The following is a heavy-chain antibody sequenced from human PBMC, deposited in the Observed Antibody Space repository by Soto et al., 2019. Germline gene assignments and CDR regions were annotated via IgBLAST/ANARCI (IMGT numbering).Heavy chain of an antibody. CDR1: GGTFSSYA. Sequence: SVKVSCKASGGTFSSYAISWVRQAPGQGLEWMGGIIPIFGTANYAQKFQGRVTITADESTSTAYMELSSLRSEDTAVYYCARGLAGRDGYNGQSDYWGQGTLVTVSS. CDR3: ARGLAGRDGYNGQSDY. V-gene: IGHV1-69*13. CDR2: IIPIFGTA. D-gene: IGHD5-12*01. J-gene: IGHJ4*02.